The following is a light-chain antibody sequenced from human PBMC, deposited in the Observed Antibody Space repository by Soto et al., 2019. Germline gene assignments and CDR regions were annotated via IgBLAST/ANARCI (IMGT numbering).Light chain of an antibody. J-gene: IGKJ2*01. CDR2: KAS. V-gene: IGKV1-5*03. CDR1: QSVSSW. Sequence: DIQMTQSPSTLSASVGDRVTITCRASQSVSSWLAWYQQKPGKAPKLLIYKASSLESGVPLRFSGSGSGTEFTLTIGSLQPDDFATYYCQQYNSYSPLMYTFGQGTKLEIK. CDR3: QQYNSYSPLMYT.